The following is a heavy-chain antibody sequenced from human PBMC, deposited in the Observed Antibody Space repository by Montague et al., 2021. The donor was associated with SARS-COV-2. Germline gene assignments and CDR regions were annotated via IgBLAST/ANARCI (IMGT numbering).Heavy chain of an antibody. V-gene: IGHV4-59*01. J-gene: IGHJ3*02. CDR3: TRGGATYYYDTSGYVNAFDT. CDR2: IYYNGYT. CDR1: GDSISTYY. Sequence: SETLSLTCTVSGDSISTYYWSWIRQPPGKGLEWIGYIYYNGYTXXXHSXXXRVTISVDTSKNQFSLRLSSVTAADTAVYFCTRGGATYYYDTSGYVNAFDTWGQGTMVTVSS. D-gene: IGHD3-22*01.